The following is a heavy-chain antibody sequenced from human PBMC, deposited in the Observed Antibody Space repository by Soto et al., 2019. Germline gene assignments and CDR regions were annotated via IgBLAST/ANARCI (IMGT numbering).Heavy chain of an antibody. CDR1: GFTFSDHY. Sequence: EVQLVESGGGLVQPGGSLRLSCAASGFTFSDHYMDWVRQAPGKGLEWVGRIRNKANSYTTEYAASVKGRFTVSRDDSHNSLYLQMNSLKTEDTAVYYCARAAPYSAFHYWGQGTLVTVSS. CDR3: ARAAPYSAFHY. CDR2: IRNKANSYTT. V-gene: IGHV3-72*01. J-gene: IGHJ4*02. D-gene: IGHD5-12*01.